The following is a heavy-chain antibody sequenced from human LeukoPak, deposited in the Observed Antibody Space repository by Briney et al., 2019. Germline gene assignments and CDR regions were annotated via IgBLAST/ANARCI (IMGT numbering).Heavy chain of an antibody. D-gene: IGHD3-10*01. CDR1: GFTFSSYS. V-gene: IGHV3-23*01. J-gene: IGHJ4*02. CDR3: AKDLYYYGSGNGGLDY. CDR2: ISGSGGST. Sequence: GGSLRLSCAASGFTFSSYSMNWVRQAPGKGLEWVSAISGSGGSTYYADSVKGRFTISRDNSKNTLYLQMNSLRAEDTAVYYCAKDLYYYGSGNGGLDYWGQGTLVTVSS.